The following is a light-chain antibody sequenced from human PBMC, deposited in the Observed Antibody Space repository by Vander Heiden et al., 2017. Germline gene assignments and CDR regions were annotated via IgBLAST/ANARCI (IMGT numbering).Light chain of an antibody. CDR1: PGVLYLSNHKNY. CDR2: WAS. Sequence: DIVMTQSPDSLAVSLGERANINCKSSPGVLYLSNHKNYLAWYQQKQGQHPKLLMYWASTREYGVPDRVSGSGYGADFTLTISSRQAEDEAVYYCQQYYSTTLSTFGQGTKLEIK. J-gene: IGKJ2*01. CDR3: QQYYSTTLST. V-gene: IGKV4-1*01.